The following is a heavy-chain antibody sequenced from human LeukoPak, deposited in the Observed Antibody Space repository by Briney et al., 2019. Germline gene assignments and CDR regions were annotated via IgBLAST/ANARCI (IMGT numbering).Heavy chain of an antibody. D-gene: IGHD3-3*01. V-gene: IGHV3-72*01. CDR2: SRNKDHRYST. CDR3: VRGHDPFDY. Sequence: GGSLRLSCAVSGFRFSDHYMDWVRQAPGKGLEWVGRSRNKDHRYSTEYATSVKGRFTISRDESLNSLYLQMNSLKIEDTAIYYCVRGHDPFDYWGQGTLVTVSS. J-gene: IGHJ4*02. CDR1: GFRFSDHY.